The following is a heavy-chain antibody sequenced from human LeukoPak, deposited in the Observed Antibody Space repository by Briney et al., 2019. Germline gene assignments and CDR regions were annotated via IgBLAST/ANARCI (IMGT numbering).Heavy chain of an antibody. V-gene: IGHV3-15*01. Sequence: GGSLRLSCAASGFTFSNARMSWVRQAPGKGLEWVGRIKSKTDGGTTDYAAPVKGRFTISRDDSKNTLYLQMNSLKTEDTAVYYCTIDLGAVNSGYFDYWGQGTLVTVSS. J-gene: IGHJ4*02. CDR3: TIDLGAVNSGYFDY. D-gene: IGHD1-26*01. CDR2: IKSKTDGGTT. CDR1: GFTFSNAR.